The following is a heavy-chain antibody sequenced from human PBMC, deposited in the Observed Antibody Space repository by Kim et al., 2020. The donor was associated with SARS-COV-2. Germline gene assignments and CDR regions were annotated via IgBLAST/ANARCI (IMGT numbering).Heavy chain of an antibody. CDR3: ARQVARDNYFDY. V-gene: IGHV3-9*01. J-gene: IGHJ4*02. Sequence: GYVGSGRGRFTSSRDDAQNSVFLQMNSLEVEDTALYYCARQVARDNYFDYWGQGTLVTVSS. D-gene: IGHD2-21*02.